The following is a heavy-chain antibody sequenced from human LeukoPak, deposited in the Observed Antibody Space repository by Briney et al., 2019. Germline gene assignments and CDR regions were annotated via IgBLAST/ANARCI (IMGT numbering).Heavy chain of an antibody. J-gene: IGHJ6*02. V-gene: IGHV3-21*01. CDR3: ARSPRYFDWLLTYYYYYGMDV. CDR2: ISSSSSYI. CDR1: GFTFSSYS. D-gene: IGHD3-9*01. Sequence: GGSLRLSCAASGFTFSSYSMNWVRQAPGKGLEWVSSISSSSSYIYYADSVKGRFTISRDNAKNSLYLQMNSLRAEDTAVYYCARSPRYFDWLLTYYYYYGMDVWGQGTTVTVSS.